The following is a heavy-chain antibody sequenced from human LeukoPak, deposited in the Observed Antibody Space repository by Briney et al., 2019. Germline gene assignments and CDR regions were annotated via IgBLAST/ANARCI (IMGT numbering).Heavy chain of an antibody. J-gene: IGHJ4*02. CDR3: ARDENYYGSGSYDY. D-gene: IGHD3-10*01. CDR2: INHDATDI. CDR1: GFTFSSYV. V-gene: IGHV3-74*01. Sequence: GGSLRLSCAASGFTFSSYVMHWVRQVPGKGLVWVSRINHDATDITYTDSVKGRFTISRDNAKNMLHLQMNGLRAEDTAVYYCARDENYYGSGSYDYWGQGTLVTVSS.